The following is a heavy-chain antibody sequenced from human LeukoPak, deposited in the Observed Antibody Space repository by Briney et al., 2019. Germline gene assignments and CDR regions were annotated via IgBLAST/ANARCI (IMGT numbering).Heavy chain of an antibody. Sequence: GGSLRLSCAPSGFTLSTYSMNWFRQAPGKGLEWVSDIDSSSNYIYYADSVKGRFTISRDNAKNSLYLQMNSLRAEDTAVYYCARIPGYGTNSRCLSYLDVWGKGTTVTVSS. D-gene: IGHD2-8*01. CDR2: IDSSSNYI. CDR3: ARIPGYGTNSRCLSYLDV. CDR1: GFTLSTYS. V-gene: IGHV3-21*01. J-gene: IGHJ6*03.